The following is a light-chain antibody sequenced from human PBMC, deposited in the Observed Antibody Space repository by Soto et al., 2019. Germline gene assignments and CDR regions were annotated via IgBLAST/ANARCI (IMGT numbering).Light chain of an antibody. CDR2: GAS. CDR1: QSVNSN. CDR3: QQYDDWPWT. Sequence: EIVLTQSPATLSVSPGDRATLSCRARQSVNSNLAWYHLKPGQAPRLFIYGASIRAAGIPARFTGSESGTEFTLSISSLQSEDFAVYYCQQYDDWPWTFGHGTKVEIK. J-gene: IGKJ1*01. V-gene: IGKV3-15*01.